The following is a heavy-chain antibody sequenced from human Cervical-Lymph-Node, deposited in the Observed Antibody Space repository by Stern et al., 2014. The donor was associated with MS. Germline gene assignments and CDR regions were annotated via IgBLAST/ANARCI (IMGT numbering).Heavy chain of an antibody. V-gene: IGHV4-39*01. CDR3: AKHACTGAACPFDL. J-gene: IGHJ4*02. CDR1: GDSISSYTHY. CDR2: VYYSGAT. D-gene: IGHD2-8*02. Sequence: VQLEESGPGLVKPSETLSLTCAVSGDSISSYTHYWAWIRQPPGKGLEWVSSVYYSGATYYNPPHKSPVTIAVDTPKTHFPRGLNSVTAADTAVYYCAKHACTGAACPFDLWGQGTLVTVSS.